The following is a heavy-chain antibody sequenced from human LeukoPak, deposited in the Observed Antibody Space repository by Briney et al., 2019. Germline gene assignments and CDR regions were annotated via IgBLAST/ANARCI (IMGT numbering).Heavy chain of an antibody. CDR3: AKGTYYYGSGSYCMDV. J-gene: IGHJ6*04. Sequence: GGSLRLSCAASGFTFSSYVMHWVRQAPGKGLEWVAIISYDGSNEYYADSVKGRFTISRDNSKNTLYLQMNSLRAEDTAVYYCAKGTYYYGSGSYCMDVWGKGTTVTVSS. CDR2: ISYDGSNE. V-gene: IGHV3-30*04. D-gene: IGHD3-10*01. CDR1: GFTFSSYV.